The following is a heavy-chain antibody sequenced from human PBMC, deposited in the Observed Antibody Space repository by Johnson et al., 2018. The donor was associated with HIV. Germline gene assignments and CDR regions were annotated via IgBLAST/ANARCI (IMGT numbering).Heavy chain of an antibody. CDR1: GFTFSSYG. J-gene: IGHJ3*02. CDR2: IRYDGSYK. CDR3: STDYTYPSITGTTGSAFDI. D-gene: IGHD1-7*01. Sequence: QVQLVESGGGVVRPGRSLRLSCAASGFTFSSYGMHWVRQAPGKGLEWVAFIRYDGSYKYYADSVKGRFTISRDNSKNTLYLQMNSLKTEDTAVYYCSTDYTYPSITGTTGSAFDIWGQGTMVTVSS. V-gene: IGHV3-33*08.